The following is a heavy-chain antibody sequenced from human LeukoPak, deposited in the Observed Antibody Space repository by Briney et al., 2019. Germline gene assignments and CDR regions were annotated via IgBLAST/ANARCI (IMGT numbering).Heavy chain of an antibody. CDR3: AREGIAVAGTENWFDP. Sequence: SETLSLTCTVSGGSTTSYYWSWIRQPPGKGLERIGYIYYSGSTNYSPSLKSRVTISVDTSKNQFSLKLSSVTAADTAVYYCAREGIAVAGTENWFDPWGQGTLVTVSS. J-gene: IGHJ5*02. CDR1: GGSTTSYY. V-gene: IGHV4-59*12. CDR2: IYYSGST. D-gene: IGHD6-19*01.